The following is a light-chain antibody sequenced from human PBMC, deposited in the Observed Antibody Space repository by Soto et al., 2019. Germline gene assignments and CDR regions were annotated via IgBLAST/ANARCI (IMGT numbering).Light chain of an antibody. J-gene: IGKJ1*01. CDR3: QHYNSYSEA. V-gene: IGKV1-5*03. CDR1: QSISGW. CDR2: KAS. Sequence: DIQMTQSLSTLSTSVGDRVTITCRASQSISGWLAWYQQKPGKAPKLLIYKASTLKSGVPSRFSGSGSGTEFTLTISSLQPDDFATYYCQHYNSYSEAFGQGTKVDIK.